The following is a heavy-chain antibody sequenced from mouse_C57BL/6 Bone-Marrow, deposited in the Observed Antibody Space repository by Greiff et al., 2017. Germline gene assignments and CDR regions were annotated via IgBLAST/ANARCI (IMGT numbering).Heavy chain of an antibody. CDR1: GYTFTSYW. CDR2: IHPNSGST. J-gene: IGHJ2*01. D-gene: IGHD1-3*01. Sequence: VQLQQPGAELVKPGASVKLSCKASGYTFTSYWMHWVKQRPGQGLEWIGMIHPNSGSTNYNEKFKSKATLTVDKSSSTAYMQLSSLTSEDSAVYYCAREYIGGYFLYGGKGTTLTVFS. CDR3: AREYIGGYFLY. V-gene: IGHV1-64*01.